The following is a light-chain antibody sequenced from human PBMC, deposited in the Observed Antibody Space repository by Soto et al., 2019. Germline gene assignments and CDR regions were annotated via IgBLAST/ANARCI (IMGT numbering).Light chain of an antibody. CDR2: DDS. CDR3: QVWESSRDLYVI. J-gene: IGLJ2*01. V-gene: IGLV3-21*02. CDR1: NIGSKG. Sequence: SYELTQPPSVSVAPGQTATITCGGNNIGSKGVHWYQQRPGQAPVLVIYDDSDRPSGIPERFSGSNSGNTATLTITRAEAGDEADYYCQVWESSRDLYVIFGGGTQLTVL.